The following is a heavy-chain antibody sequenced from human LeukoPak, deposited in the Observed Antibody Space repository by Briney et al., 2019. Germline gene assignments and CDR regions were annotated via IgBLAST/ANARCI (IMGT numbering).Heavy chain of an antibody. CDR2: IKQDGSEK. Sequence: GGSLRLSCAASGFTFSSYWMSWVRQAPGKGLEWVANIKQDGSEKYYVDSVKGRFTISRDNAKNSLYLQMNSLRAEDTAVYYCARDRGYYYDSSGYGLDYWGQGTLVTVSS. V-gene: IGHV3-7*01. D-gene: IGHD3-22*01. CDR3: ARDRGYYYDSSGYGLDY. CDR1: GFTFSSYW. J-gene: IGHJ4*02.